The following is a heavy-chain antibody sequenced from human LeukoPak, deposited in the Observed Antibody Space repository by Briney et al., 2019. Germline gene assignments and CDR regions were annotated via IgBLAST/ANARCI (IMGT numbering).Heavy chain of an antibody. V-gene: IGHV1-18*01. CDR2: ISAYNGNT. CDR3: ATNENWGTDLHFDY. J-gene: IGHJ4*02. CDR1: GYTFTSYG. Sequence: ASVKVSCKASGYTFTSYGISWVRQAPGQGLEWMGGISAYNGNTNYAQKLQGRVTMTTDTSTSTAYMELRSLRSDDTAVYYWATNENWGTDLHFDYWGQGTLVTVSS. D-gene: IGHD7-27*01.